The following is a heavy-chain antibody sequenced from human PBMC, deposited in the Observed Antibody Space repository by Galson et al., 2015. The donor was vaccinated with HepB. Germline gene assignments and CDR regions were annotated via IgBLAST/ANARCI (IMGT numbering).Heavy chain of an antibody. J-gene: IGHJ6*03. V-gene: IGHV1-46*01. CDR3: AREGRYIVVVPAAIPDYYMDV. Sequence: SVKVSCKASGYTFTSYYIHWVRQAPGQGLEWMGIINPSGGSTSYAQKFQGRVTMTRDTSTSTVYMELSSLRSDDTAVYYCAREGRYIVVVPAAIPDYYMDVWGKGTTVTVSS. CDR2: INPSGGST. CDR1: GYTFTSYY. D-gene: IGHD2-2*02.